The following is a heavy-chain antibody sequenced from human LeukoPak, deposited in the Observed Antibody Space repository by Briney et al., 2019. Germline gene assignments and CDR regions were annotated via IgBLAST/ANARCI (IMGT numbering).Heavy chain of an antibody. CDR3: ARVTAMVLNCMDV. CDR2: ISSSSSYI. J-gene: IGHJ6*02. CDR1: GFTFSSYS. Sequence: GGSLRLSCAASGFTFSSYSMNWVRQAPGKGLEWVSSISSSSSYIYYADSVKGRFTISRDNAKNSLYLQMNSLRAEDTAVYYCARVTAMVLNCMDVWGQGTTVTVSS. V-gene: IGHV3-21*01. D-gene: IGHD5-18*01.